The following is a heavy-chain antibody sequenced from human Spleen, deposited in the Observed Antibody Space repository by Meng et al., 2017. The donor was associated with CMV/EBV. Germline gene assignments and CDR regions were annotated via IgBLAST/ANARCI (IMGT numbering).Heavy chain of an antibody. D-gene: IGHD3-22*01. CDR3: ARDPWASDSSGFDY. CDR1: GFAFNIYA. CDR2: ISGSSVYI. J-gene: IGHJ4*02. V-gene: IGHV3-21*01. Sequence: GESLKISCAASGFAFNIYAMSWVRQAPGKGLEWVSSISGSSVYIYYADSVKGRFTISRDNAKKSVYLQMNRLRVEDTAVYYCARDPWASDSSGFDYWGQGALVTVSS.